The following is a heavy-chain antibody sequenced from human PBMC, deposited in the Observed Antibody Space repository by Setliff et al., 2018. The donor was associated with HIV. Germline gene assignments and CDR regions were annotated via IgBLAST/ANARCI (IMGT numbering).Heavy chain of an antibody. CDR3: ARAAAGNTGPFDL. Sequence: SETLSLPCTVSASGTSYWGWIRQPAGKGLEWIGRVSSRGDTNYNPSLKSRVTMSVDTSKNQFSLKLTSVTASDTAVYYCARAAAGNTGPFDLWGQGSPVTVSS. V-gene: IGHV4-4*07. CDR1: ASGTSY. CDR2: VSSRGDT. J-gene: IGHJ4*02. D-gene: IGHD4-17*01.